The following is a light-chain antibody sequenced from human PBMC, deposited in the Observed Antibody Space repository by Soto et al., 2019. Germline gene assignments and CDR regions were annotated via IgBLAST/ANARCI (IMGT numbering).Light chain of an antibody. J-gene: IGKJ1*01. V-gene: IGKV3-20*01. Sequence: EIVLTQSPGTLSLSTGERATLSCRASQSVSRSYLAWYQQKPGQAPRLLIYGASSRATGIPDRFSGSGSGTDFTLTISKLEPEDFAVYYCQQYGSSPWTFGQGTKVEIK. CDR3: QQYGSSPWT. CDR2: GAS. CDR1: QSVSRSY.